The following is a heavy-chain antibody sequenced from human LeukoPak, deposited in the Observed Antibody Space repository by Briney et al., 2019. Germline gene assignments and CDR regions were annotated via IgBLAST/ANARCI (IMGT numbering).Heavy chain of an antibody. CDR1: AFTFSSYW. V-gene: IGHV3-7*01. Sequence: LGGSLRLSCAASAFTFSSYWMSWVRQAPGKGLEWVANIKQDGSEKYYVDSVKGRFIISRDNAKNSLYLQMNSLKPEDTALYYCARDLLPGGASSGAIDYWGQGTLVTVSS. CDR2: IKQDGSEK. D-gene: IGHD6-6*01. J-gene: IGHJ4*02. CDR3: ARDLLPGGASSGAIDY.